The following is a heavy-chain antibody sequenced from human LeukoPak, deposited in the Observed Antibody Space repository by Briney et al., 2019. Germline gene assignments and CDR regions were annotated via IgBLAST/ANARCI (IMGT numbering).Heavy chain of an antibody. V-gene: IGHV3-20*04. CDR1: GFTFDDYG. J-gene: IGHJ4*02. CDR3: ATDWAWGGFDH. Sequence: GGSLRLSCAASGFTFDDYGMSWVRQAPGKGLEWVSGIDRNGDSTGYADSVEGRFAVSRDNAKNTLYLQMESLRVEDTAIYYCATDWAWGGFDHWGQGALVTVSS. D-gene: IGHD3-16*01. CDR2: IDRNGDST.